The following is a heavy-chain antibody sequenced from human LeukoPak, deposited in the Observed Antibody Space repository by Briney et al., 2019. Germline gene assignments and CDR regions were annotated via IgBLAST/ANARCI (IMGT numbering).Heavy chain of an antibody. D-gene: IGHD6-19*01. CDR3: ARTKQWLTDDAFDI. CDR1: GYTFTGYY. Sequence: ASVKVSCKASGYTFTGYYMHWVRQAPGQGLEWMGWINPNSGGTNYAQKFQGRVTMTRDKSIRTAYMELSRLTSDDTAVYYCARTKQWLTDDAFDIWGQGTMVTVSS. V-gene: IGHV1-2*02. CDR2: INPNSGGT. J-gene: IGHJ3*02.